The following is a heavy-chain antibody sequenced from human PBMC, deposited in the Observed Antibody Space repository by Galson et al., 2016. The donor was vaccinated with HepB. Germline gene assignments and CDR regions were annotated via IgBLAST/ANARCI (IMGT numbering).Heavy chain of an antibody. Sequence: LRLSCAASGFTFSTYDMHWVRQGPGKGLEWVSHIGIAGDTYYPGSVKGRFTISRENAKNSLYLQMNSLRAEDTAVYYCTGGDYGGRFDYWGQGILVTVAS. CDR3: TGGDYGGRFDY. CDR1: GFTFSTYD. D-gene: IGHD4-23*01. CDR2: IGIAGDT. V-gene: IGHV3-13*01. J-gene: IGHJ4*02.